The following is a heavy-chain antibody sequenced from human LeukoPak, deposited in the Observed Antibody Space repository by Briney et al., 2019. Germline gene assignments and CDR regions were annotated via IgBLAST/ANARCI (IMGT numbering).Heavy chain of an antibody. V-gene: IGHV3-7*01. D-gene: IGHD1-26*01. CDR2: IKQGGSET. CDR3: ARDGVGTTADAFDI. J-gene: IGHJ3*02. Sequence: GGSLRLSCAASGFTFSGYSMSWVRQAPGKGLEWVAHIKQGGSETSYVDSVKGRFTVSRDNAKNSVYLQMNSLRDEDTAVYYCARDGVGTTADAFDIWGQGTMVTVSS. CDR1: GFTFSGYS.